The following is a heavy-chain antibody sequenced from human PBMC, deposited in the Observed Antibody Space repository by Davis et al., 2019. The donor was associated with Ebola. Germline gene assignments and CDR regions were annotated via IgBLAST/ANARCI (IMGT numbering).Heavy chain of an antibody. J-gene: IGHJ5*02. CDR1: GASFSGYY. V-gene: IGHV4-34*01. Sequence: PSETLSLTCAVYGASFSGYYWSWFRQSPGRGLEWIGEINQSGNTNYNPSLKSRVTISVDTSKNQFSLKLSSVTAADTAVYYCARDWGHLGWFDPWGQGTLVTVSS. CDR3: ARDWGHLGWFDP. CDR2: INQSGNT. D-gene: IGHD3-16*01.